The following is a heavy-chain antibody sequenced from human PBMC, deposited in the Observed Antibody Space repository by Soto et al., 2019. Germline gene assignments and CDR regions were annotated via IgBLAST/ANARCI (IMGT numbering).Heavy chain of an antibody. D-gene: IGHD3-10*01. CDR3: ARAAGSGPRY. V-gene: IGHV4-34*01. Sequence: QVQLQQWGAGLLKPSETLSLTCAVYGGSFSGYYWSWIRQPPGKGLEWMGEINHSGSTNYNPSLKXXVXIXXDTAKTQFSLKLSSVTAADTAVYYCARAAGSGPRYWGQGTLVTVSS. CDR1: GGSFSGYY. J-gene: IGHJ4*02. CDR2: INHSGST.